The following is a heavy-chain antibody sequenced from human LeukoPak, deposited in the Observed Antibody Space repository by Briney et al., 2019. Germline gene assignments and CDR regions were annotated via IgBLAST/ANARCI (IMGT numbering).Heavy chain of an antibody. D-gene: IGHD1-7*01. CDR1: GYTFSDYY. CDR3: ARFLIGTKYYFDY. CDR2: INPNNGDT. V-gene: IGHV1-2*02. J-gene: IGHJ4*02. Sequence: ASVKVSCKASGYTFSDYYIRWVRQAPGHGLEWMGWINPNNGDTVYAQRFQGRVTMTRDTSISTAYMELSTLNFDDAAVYYCARFLIGTKYYFDYWGQGTLVTVSS.